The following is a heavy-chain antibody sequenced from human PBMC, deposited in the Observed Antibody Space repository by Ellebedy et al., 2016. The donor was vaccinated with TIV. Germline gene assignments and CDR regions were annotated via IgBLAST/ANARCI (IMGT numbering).Heavy chain of an antibody. CDR1: TASISSVAYS. J-gene: IGHJ5*02. CDR3: ARGRIAAAGAFDP. D-gene: IGHD6-13*01. V-gene: IGHV4-31*11. Sequence: SETLSLXXAASTASISSVAYSWHWIRQPTGKGLEWIGNIYYSGNTYYNPSLKSRITISLDTSKKQFSLKLDSVTAADTAVYYCARGRIAAAGAFDPWGQGTLFTVPS. CDR2: IYYSGNT.